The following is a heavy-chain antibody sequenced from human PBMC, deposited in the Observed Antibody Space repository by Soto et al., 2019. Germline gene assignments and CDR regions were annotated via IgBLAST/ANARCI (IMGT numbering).Heavy chain of an antibody. CDR3: ARDMVGNYGDPDYYYYGMDV. Sequence: QVQLQESGPGLVKPSETLSLTCTVSGGSISSYYWSWIRQPPGKGLEWSGSSYYSGSTNYNPSIKSRVTISVDTSKNQFSLKLSSVTAADTAVYYCARDMVGNYGDPDYYYYGMDVWGQGTTVTVSS. J-gene: IGHJ6*02. D-gene: IGHD4-17*01. CDR1: GGSISSYY. V-gene: IGHV4-59*01. CDR2: SYYSGST.